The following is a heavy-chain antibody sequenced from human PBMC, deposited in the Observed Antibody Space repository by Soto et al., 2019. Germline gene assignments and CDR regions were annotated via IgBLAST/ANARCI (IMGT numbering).Heavy chain of an antibody. CDR1: GYPFTSYV. CDR2: ISAYNGNT. V-gene: IGHV1-18*01. J-gene: IGHJ4*02. CDR3: TIGGVIANFDY. Sequence: GASVKVSCKSSGYPFTSYVISWVRQAPGQGLEWMGWISAYNGNTNYAQKLQGRVTMTTDTSTSTAYMELRSLRSDDTAVYYCTIGGVIANFDYWGQGTLVTVSS. D-gene: IGHD3-16*02.